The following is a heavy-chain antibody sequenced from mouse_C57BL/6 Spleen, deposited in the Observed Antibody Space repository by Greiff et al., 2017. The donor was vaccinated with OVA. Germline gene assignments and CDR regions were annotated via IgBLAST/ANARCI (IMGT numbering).Heavy chain of an antibody. CDR1: GYSITSGYY. CDR2: ISYDGSN. CDR3: ARDGTTVVATHAMDY. D-gene: IGHD1-1*01. V-gene: IGHV3-6*01. Sequence: EVQLQESGPGLVKPSQSLSLTCSVTGYSITSGYYWNWIRQFPGNKLEWMGYISYDGSNNYNPSLKNRISITRDTSKNQFFLKLNSVTTEDTATYYCARDGTTVVATHAMDYWGQGTSVTVSS. J-gene: IGHJ4*01.